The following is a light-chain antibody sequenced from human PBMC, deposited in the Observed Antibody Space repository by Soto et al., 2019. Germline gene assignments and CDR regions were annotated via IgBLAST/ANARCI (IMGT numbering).Light chain of an antibody. V-gene: IGKV1-39*01. CDR2: AAS. CDR1: QTIMTY. CDR3: QQNYNTLIT. J-gene: IGKJ5*01. Sequence: DIQMTQSPSSLSASVVDEVTITCRASQTIMTYLNWYQLKPGKPPRLLIYAASSLQSGVPSRFSGSGSGTDFTLTISSLQPEDFTTYYCQQNYNTLITFGQGTRLEIK.